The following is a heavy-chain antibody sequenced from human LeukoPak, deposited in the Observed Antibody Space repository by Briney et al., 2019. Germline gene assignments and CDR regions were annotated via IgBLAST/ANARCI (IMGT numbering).Heavy chain of an antibody. J-gene: IGHJ4*02. Sequence: TGGSLRLSCTTSGFTFSSQDMHWVRQAPGKGLEWVAFTRYDESDKYYADSVKGRFTISRDNSKNTLYLQLTSLSPEDTAMYYCAKPDVAVDWGAYWGQGTLVTVSS. D-gene: IGHD3-9*01. V-gene: IGHV3-30*02. CDR3: AKPDVAVDWGAY. CDR2: TRYDESDK. CDR1: GFTFSSQD.